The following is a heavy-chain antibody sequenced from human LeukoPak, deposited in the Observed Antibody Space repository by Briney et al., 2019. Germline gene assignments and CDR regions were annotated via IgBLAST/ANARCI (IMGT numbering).Heavy chain of an antibody. Sequence: GGSLRLSCAASGFTFSSYSMNWVRQAPGKGLEWVSYISSSSSTIYYADSVKGRFTISRDNAKNSLYLQMNSLRAEDTAVYYCARLVRAAAGTDWFDPWGQGTLVTVSS. CDR2: ISSSSSTI. V-gene: IGHV3-48*04. CDR1: GFTFSSYS. D-gene: IGHD6-13*01. CDR3: ARLVRAAAGTDWFDP. J-gene: IGHJ5*02.